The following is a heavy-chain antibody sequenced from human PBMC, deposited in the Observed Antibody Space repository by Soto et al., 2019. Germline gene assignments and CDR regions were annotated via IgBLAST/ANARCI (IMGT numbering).Heavy chain of an antibody. V-gene: IGHV3-30-3*01. D-gene: IGHD2-21*02. CDR2: ISYDGSNK. CDR3: ARAYCGGDCYGYYFDY. Sequence: QVQLVESGGGVVQPGRSLRLSCAASGFTFSSYAMHWVRQAPGKGLEWVAVISYDGSNKYYADSVKGRFTISRDNSKNTLDMQMNSLRAEDTAVYYCARAYCGGDCYGYYFDYWGQGTLVTVSS. J-gene: IGHJ4*02. CDR1: GFTFSSYA.